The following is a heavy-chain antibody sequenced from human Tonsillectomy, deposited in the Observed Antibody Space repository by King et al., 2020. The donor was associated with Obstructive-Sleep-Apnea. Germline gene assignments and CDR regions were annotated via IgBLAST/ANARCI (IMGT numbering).Heavy chain of an antibody. J-gene: IGHJ3*02. Sequence: VQLVESGGGLVKAGGSLRLSCAASGFTFNTYRMHWVRQPPGKGLVWVSYISDSSDYIDYADSVKGRFTISRDNAKKSLYLQMNSLRAGDTAIYYCAREYYGSGDDAFDIWGQGTMVTVSS. CDR3: AREYYGSGDDAFDI. D-gene: IGHD3-10*01. V-gene: IGHV3-21*01. CDR1: GFTFNTYR. CDR2: ISDSSDYI.